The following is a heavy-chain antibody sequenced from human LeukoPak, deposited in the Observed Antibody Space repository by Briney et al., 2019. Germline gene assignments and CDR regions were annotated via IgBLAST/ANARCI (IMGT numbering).Heavy chain of an antibody. CDR3: AKIGAVAGHFDY. V-gene: IGHV3-30*02. J-gene: IGHJ4*02. Sequence: PGGSLRLSCAASGFTFSDYYMSWIRQAPGKGLGWVAFIRYDGSDKSYADSVKGRFTISRDNSKNTLYLQMNSLRAEDTAMYYCAKIGAVAGHFDYWGQGTLATVSS. CDR2: IRYDGSDK. CDR1: GFTFSDYY. D-gene: IGHD6-19*01.